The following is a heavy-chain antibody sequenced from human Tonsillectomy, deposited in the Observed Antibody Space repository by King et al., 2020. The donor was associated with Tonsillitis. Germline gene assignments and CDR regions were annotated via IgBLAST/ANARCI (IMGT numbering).Heavy chain of an antibody. Sequence: QLQLQESGPGLVKPSETLSLTCTVSGGSISSYYWSWIRQPPGKGLEWIGYIYYSGSTNYNPSLKSRVTISVDTSKNQFSLKLSSVTAADTAVYYCARASEGRFDSSGYYRRIDAFDIWGQGTMVTVSS. CDR3: ARASEGRFDSSGYYRRIDAFDI. CDR2: IYYSGST. D-gene: IGHD3-22*01. CDR1: GGSISSYY. V-gene: IGHV4-59*01. J-gene: IGHJ3*02.